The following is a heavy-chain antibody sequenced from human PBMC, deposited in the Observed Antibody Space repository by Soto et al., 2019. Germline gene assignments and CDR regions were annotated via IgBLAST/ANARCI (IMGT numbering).Heavy chain of an antibody. Sequence: SETLSLTCTVSGDSVRNQYWSWIRRPPGRGLEWIGYIYRSGSTKYNPYLKSRLTISVDTSKNQFFLKLSSVTAADSAVYYCARTLDYGHMDVWGKGTTVTVSS. CDR1: GDSVRNQY. J-gene: IGHJ6*03. D-gene: IGHD3-16*01. CDR3: ARTLDYGHMDV. V-gene: IGHV4-4*09. CDR2: IYRSGST.